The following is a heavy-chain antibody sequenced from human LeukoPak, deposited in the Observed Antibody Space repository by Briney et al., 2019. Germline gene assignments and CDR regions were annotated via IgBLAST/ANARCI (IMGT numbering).Heavy chain of an antibody. CDR2: IRDDGSNK. Sequence: GGSLRLSCAASGFTFSSYGMHWVRQAPGKGLEWVAFIRDDGSNKYYADSVKGRLSLSRDNSKNTLYLQMNSLRAEDTAVYYCAKVGGGYQLLYGYFDYWGQGTLVTVSS. J-gene: IGHJ4*02. V-gene: IGHV3-30*02. D-gene: IGHD2-2*02. CDR1: GFTFSSYG. CDR3: AKVGGGYQLLYGYFDY.